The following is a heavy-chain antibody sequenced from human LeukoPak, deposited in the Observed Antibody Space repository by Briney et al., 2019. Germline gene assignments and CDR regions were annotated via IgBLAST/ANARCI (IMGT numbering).Heavy chain of an antibody. V-gene: IGHV4-39*01. J-gene: IGHJ3*02. CDR3: SSGSSGWFDAFDI. Sequence: PSETLSLTCTVSGGSISSSSYYWGWIRQPPGKGLEWIGSIYYSGSTYYNPSLKSRVTISVDTSKNQFSLKLSSVTAADTAVHYCSSGSSGWFDAFDIWGQGTMVTVSS. CDR2: IYYSGST. D-gene: IGHD6-19*01. CDR1: GGSISSSSYY.